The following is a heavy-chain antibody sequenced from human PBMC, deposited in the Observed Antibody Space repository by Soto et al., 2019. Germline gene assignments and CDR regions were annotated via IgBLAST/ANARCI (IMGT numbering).Heavy chain of an antibody. CDR3: ARRPNYKGPTDI. CDR1: GFTFSSYA. V-gene: IGHV3-64*01. D-gene: IGHD1-20*01. CDR2: ISSNGGST. Sequence: GGSLRLSCAASGFTFSSYAMHWVRQAPGKGLEYVSAISSNGGSTYYANSVKGRFTISRDNSKNTLYLQMGSLRAEDMAVYYCARRPNYKGPTDIWGQGTMVNVSS. J-gene: IGHJ3*02.